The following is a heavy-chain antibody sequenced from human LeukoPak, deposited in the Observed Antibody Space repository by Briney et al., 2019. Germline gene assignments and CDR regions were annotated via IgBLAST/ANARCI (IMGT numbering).Heavy chain of an antibody. D-gene: IGHD4-17*01. CDR3: AREFHGTTVPLDV. Sequence: SVKVSCKASGGTFSSYAISWVRQAPGQGLEWMGGIIPIFGTANYAQKFQGRVTITADESTSTAYMELSSLRSEDTAVYYCAREFHGTTVPLDVWGKGTTVTVSS. CDR2: IIPIFGTA. V-gene: IGHV1-69*13. CDR1: GGTFSSYA. J-gene: IGHJ6*04.